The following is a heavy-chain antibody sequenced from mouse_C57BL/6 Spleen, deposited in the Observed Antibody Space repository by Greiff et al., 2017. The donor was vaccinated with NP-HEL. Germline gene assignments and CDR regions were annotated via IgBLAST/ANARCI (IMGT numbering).Heavy chain of an antibody. V-gene: IGHV14-4*01. CDR3: TAYYGSSKYFDY. J-gene: IGHJ2*01. CDR2: IDPENGDT. Sequence: EVQLVESGAELVRPGASVKLSCTASGFNIKDDYMHWVKQRPEQGLEWIGWIDPENGDTEYASKFQGKATITADTSSNTAYLQLSSLTSEDTAVYYCTAYYGSSKYFDYWGQGTTLTVSS. D-gene: IGHD1-1*01. CDR1: GFNIKDDY.